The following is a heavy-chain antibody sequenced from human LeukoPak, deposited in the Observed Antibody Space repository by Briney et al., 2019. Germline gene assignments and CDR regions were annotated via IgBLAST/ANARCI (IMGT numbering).Heavy chain of an antibody. V-gene: IGHV3-23*01. D-gene: IGHD1-26*01. CDR1: GFTFSNYP. CDR3: AKDTVGAGRDY. CDR2: VGGGGSST. Sequence: GGFLRLSCAASGFTFSNYPMSWVRQAPGKGLEWVSTVGGGGSSTYYADSVKGRFTISRDNSKNTLYLQMNSLRAEDTAVYYCAKDTVGAGRDYWGQGTLVTVSS. J-gene: IGHJ4*02.